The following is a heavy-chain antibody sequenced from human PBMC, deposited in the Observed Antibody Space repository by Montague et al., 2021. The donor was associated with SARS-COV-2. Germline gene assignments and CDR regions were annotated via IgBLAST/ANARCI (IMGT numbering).Heavy chain of an antibody. V-gene: IGHV4-39*01. J-gene: IGHJ4*02. CDR2: IYYRGST. CDR1: GGSISSSSYY. D-gene: IGHD6-19*01. Sequence: SETLSLTCTVSGGSISSSSYYRAWIRQPPGKGLEWIGNIYYRGSTYYNPSLKSRVFISVDTSKNQLSLTLTSVTAADTAVYYCATQEDPSGWIPGPFDFWGQGTLVSVSS. CDR3: ATQEDPSGWIPGPFDF.